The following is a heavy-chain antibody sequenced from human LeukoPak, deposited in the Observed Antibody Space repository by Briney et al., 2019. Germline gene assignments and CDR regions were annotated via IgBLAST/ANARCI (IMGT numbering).Heavy chain of an antibody. V-gene: IGHV3-30*03. Sequence: GGSLRLSCAASGFSFSNYVMHWVRQAPGKGLEWMAVISYDGSNKYYADSVKGRFTISRDNSKHTLYLQMSSLKGEDTAVYYCARDGPAVIFFGYFEYWGQGTLVTVSS. D-gene: IGHD2-21*01. CDR2: ISYDGSNK. CDR3: ARDGPAVIFFGYFEY. CDR1: GFSFSNYV. J-gene: IGHJ4*02.